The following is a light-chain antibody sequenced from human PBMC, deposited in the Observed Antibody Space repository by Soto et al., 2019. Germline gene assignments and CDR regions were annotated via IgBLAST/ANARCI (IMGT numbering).Light chain of an antibody. J-gene: IGLJ3*02. V-gene: IGLV1-47*02. Sequence: QSVLTQPPSASGTPGQRVTISCSGSSSNIGSNYVYWYQQLPGTAPKLLIYSNNQRPSGVPDRFSGSKSGTSASLAISGLRSEDEADYYCCSHAGGGTLVFGGGTQLTVL. CDR3: CSHAGGGTLV. CDR1: SSNIGSNY. CDR2: SNN.